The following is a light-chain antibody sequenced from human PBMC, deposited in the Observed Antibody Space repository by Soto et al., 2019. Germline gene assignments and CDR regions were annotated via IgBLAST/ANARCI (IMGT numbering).Light chain of an antibody. CDR1: QTVRNNY. CDR3: QQFSSYPLT. V-gene: IGKV3-20*01. Sequence: EVVLTQSPAILSFAPGERGTLSWRSSQTVRNNYLAWYQQKPGQAPRLLIYDASSRATGIPDRFSGGGSGTDFTLTISRLEPEDFAVYYCQQFSSYPLTFGGGAKVDIK. J-gene: IGKJ4*01. CDR2: DAS.